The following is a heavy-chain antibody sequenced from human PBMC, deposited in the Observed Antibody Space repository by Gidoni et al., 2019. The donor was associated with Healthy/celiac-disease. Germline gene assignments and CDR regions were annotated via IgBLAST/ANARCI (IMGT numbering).Heavy chain of an antibody. J-gene: IGHJ2*01. Sequence: QLQLQESGPGLVKPSETLSPTCTVSGGSISSSSYYWGWIRQPPGKGLEWIGSIYYSGSTYYNPSLKSRVTISVDTSKNQFSLKLSSVTAADTAVYYCARDSGSSGWYADWYFDLWGRGTLVTVSS. D-gene: IGHD6-19*01. CDR2: IYYSGST. CDR3: ARDSGSSGWYADWYFDL. V-gene: IGHV4-39*07. CDR1: GGSISSSSYY.